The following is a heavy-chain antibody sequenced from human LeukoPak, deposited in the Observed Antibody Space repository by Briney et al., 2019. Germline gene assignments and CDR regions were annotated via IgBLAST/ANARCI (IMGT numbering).Heavy chain of an antibody. CDR2: ISSSGRAI. V-gene: IGHV3-48*03. CDR1: GFTFSSYE. CDR3: ARCPRWAHFDY. J-gene: IGHJ4*02. Sequence: GGSLRLSGAGSGFTFSSYEMNWVRQAPGKGLEWVSYISSSGRAIYYADSVKGRFTVSRDNAKNSLYLQMNSLRAEDTAVYYCARCPRWAHFDYWGQGTLVTVSS. D-gene: IGHD4-23*01.